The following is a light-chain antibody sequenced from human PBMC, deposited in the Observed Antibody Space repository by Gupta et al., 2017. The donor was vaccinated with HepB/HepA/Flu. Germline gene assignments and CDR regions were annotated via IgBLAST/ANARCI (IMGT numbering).Light chain of an antibody. CDR3: QQRSNWPFT. Sequence: EIVLTQSPATLSWSPGERATLSCRASQSVKSYLVWYQQKPGQPPRLLIYDASNRANGFPARFSGSGSGTEFTLTISSREPEDFAVYYCQQRSNWPFTFGRGTKVEI. CDR2: DAS. V-gene: IGKV3-11*01. CDR1: QSVKSY. J-gene: IGKJ4*01.